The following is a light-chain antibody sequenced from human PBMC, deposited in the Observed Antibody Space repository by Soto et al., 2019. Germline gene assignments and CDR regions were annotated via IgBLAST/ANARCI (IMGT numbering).Light chain of an antibody. J-gene: IGKJ1*01. CDR2: GAS. CDR3: HQYVSSWT. CDR1: QSVSGSY. V-gene: IGKV3-20*01. Sequence: EIVLTQSPGTLSLSPGEIATLSFRASQSVSGSYLAWYQQKPGQAPRLLIYGASSRATGIPDRFSGSGSGTDFTLTISRLEPEDFAVYYCHQYVSSWTFGQGTKVDIK.